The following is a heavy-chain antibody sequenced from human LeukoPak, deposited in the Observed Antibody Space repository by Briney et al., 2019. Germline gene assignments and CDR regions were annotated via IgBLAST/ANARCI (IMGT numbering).Heavy chain of an antibody. V-gene: IGHV4-39*07. J-gene: IGHJ4*02. D-gene: IGHD1-26*01. CDR2: IYYSGST. Sequence: PSETLSLTCTVSGGSISSSSYYWGWIRQPPGKGLEWIGSIYYSGSTYYNPSLKSRVTISRDTSKNQFSLKLSSVTAADTAVYYCARYREVGATVDYWGQGTLVTVSS. CDR1: GGSISSSSYY. CDR3: ARYREVGATVDY.